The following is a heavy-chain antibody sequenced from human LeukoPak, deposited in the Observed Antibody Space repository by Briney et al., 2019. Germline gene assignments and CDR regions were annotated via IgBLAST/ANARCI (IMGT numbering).Heavy chain of an antibody. V-gene: IGHV4-59*08. J-gene: IGHJ6*03. CDR1: GGSVSSYY. CDR3: ARLDLGYYMDV. CDR2: IYYTGST. Sequence: SETLSLTCTVSGGSVSSYYWSWIRQPPGKGLEWIGYIYYTGSTNYNPSLKSRVTISVDTSKNQFSLKLSSMTAADTAVYYCARLDLGYYMDVWGKGTTVIVSS.